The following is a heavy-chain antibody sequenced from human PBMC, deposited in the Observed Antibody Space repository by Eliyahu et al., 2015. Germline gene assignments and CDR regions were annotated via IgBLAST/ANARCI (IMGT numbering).Heavy chain of an antibody. Sequence: QVQLEESGPGLVKPSXXLSLTCNXSGGSVSSGSYYWSWIRQPPGKSLEWIGYIYYSGNTDXSPSLKSRVTISVDTSKXQFSLKLTSVTAADTAVYYCVAAPNKYYVDFWGQGILVTVSS. V-gene: IGHV4-61*01. D-gene: IGHD2-15*01. CDR1: GGSVSSGSYY. CDR3: VAAPNKYYVDF. J-gene: IGHJ4*02. CDR2: IYYSGNT.